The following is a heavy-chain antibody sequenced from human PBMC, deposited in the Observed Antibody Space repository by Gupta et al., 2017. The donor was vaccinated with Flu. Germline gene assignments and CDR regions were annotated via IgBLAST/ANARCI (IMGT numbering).Heavy chain of an antibody. CDR1: GGSFSGYY. D-gene: IGHD3-3*01. V-gene: IGHV4-34*01. J-gene: IGHJ3*02. Sequence: QVQLQQWGAGLLKPSETLSLTCAVYGGSFSGYYWSWIRQPPGKGLEWIGEINHSGSTNYNPSLKSRVTISVDTSKNQFSLKLSSVTAADTAVYYCASRRFSSGRVPRNAFDIWGQGTMVTVSS. CDR2: INHSGST. CDR3: ASRRFSSGRVPRNAFDI.